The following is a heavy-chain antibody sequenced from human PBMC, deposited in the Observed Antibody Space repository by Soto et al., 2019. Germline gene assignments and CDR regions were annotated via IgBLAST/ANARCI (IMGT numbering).Heavy chain of an antibody. CDR3: ATMGTPATGLYFFAY. D-gene: IGHD2-15*01. CDR2: ISYSGST. Sequence: QVQLQESGPGLVKPSQTLSLTCTVSGGSISSGNYYWSWIRQPPGKGLEWIGFISYSGSTYYSTSPTSRVTISVDTSKRQFSLNLRFVTAADTAVYYCATMGTPATGLYFFAYWGQGSLVTVSS. CDR1: GGSISSGNYY. J-gene: IGHJ4*02. V-gene: IGHV4-30-4*01.